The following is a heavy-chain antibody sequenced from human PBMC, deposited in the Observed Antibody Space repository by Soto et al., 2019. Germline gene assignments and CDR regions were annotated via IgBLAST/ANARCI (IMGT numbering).Heavy chain of an antibody. J-gene: IGHJ4*02. CDR1: GYTFTSYA. D-gene: IGHD6-19*01. CDR3: AKVFSSGWYFDY. CDR2: INAGNGNT. Sequence: ASVKVSCKASGYTFTSYAMHWVRQAPGQRLEWMGWINAGNGNTKYSQKFQGRVTITRDTSASTAYMELSSLRSEDTAVYYCAKVFSSGWYFDYWGQGRLVTGSS. V-gene: IGHV1-3*01.